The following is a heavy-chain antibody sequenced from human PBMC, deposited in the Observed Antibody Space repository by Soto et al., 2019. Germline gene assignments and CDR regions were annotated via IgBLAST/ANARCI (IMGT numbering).Heavy chain of an antibody. CDR1: GFTFTSSA. V-gene: IGHV1-58*01. J-gene: IGHJ6*02. CDR2: IVVGSGNT. CDR3: AAAFRYSLSSWSGIVGATPPGYGMDV. D-gene: IGHD1-26*01. Sequence: SVKVSCKASGFTFTSSAVQWVRQARGQRLEWIGWIVVGSGNTNYAQKFQERVTITRDMSTSTAYMELSSLRSEDTAVYYCAAAFRYSLSSWSGIVGATPPGYGMDVWGQGTTVTVSS.